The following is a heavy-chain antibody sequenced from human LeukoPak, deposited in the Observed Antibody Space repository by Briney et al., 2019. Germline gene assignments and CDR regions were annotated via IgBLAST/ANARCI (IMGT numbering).Heavy chain of an antibody. CDR1: GFAFSSYA. V-gene: IGHV3-23*01. CDR3: AKSAGDYYYYYMDV. CDR2: ISGGGSNT. J-gene: IGHJ6*03. D-gene: IGHD3-10*01. Sequence: GGSLRLSCAASGFAFSSYATIWVRHGPGTGLEWVASISGGGSNTCYADSVKGRFTISRDQSKNTLYVQMNSLRAEDTAIYYCAKSAGDYYYYYMDVWGKGTTVAVSS.